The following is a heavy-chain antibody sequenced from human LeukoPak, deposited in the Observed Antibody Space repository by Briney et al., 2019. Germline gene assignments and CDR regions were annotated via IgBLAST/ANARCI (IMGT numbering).Heavy chain of an antibody. CDR3: ARADPHFEELLFPEGFDI. J-gene: IGHJ3*02. D-gene: IGHD3-10*01. Sequence: KPSETLSLTCTVSGYSISSGDYWGWLRQPPGNGLEWIGTIYHTGSTYYNPSLKSRVTVSVNTSKNQFSLKLNSVTAADTAVYYCARADPHFEELLFPEGFDIWGQGTMVTVSS. CDR2: IYHTGST. V-gene: IGHV4-38-2*02. CDR1: GYSISSGDY.